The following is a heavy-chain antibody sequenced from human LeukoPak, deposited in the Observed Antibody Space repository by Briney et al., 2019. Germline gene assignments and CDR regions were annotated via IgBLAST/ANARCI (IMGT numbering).Heavy chain of an antibody. V-gene: IGHV3-48*03. J-gene: IGHJ4*02. CDR3: ARDQLPDN. Sequence: GGTLRLSCAASGFIFSSYEMNWVRQAPGKGLEWVSYISGSGSTIYYADSLKGRFTISRDNAKNSLYLQMNSLRAEDTAVYYCARDQLPDNWGQGTLVTVSS. CDR1: GFIFSSYE. CDR2: ISGSGSTI. D-gene: IGHD2-2*01.